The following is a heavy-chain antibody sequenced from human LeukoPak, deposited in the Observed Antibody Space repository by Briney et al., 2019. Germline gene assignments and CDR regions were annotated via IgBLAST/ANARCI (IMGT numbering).Heavy chain of an antibody. Sequence: SETLSLTCTVSGVSVSSGSYYWSWIRQPPGKGLEWIGYIYYTGNTRYNPSLKSRVTISVDTSKNHFSLKLSSVTAADTAVYYCATDYYDSSGYYAFDIWGQGTMVTVSS. CDR2: IYYTGNT. CDR1: GVSVSSGSYY. D-gene: IGHD3-22*01. CDR3: ATDYYDSSGYYAFDI. V-gene: IGHV4-61*03. J-gene: IGHJ3*02.